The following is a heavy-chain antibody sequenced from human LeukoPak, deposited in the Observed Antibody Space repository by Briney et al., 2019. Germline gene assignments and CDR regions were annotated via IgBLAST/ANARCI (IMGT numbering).Heavy chain of an antibody. CDR2: IIPILGIA. CDR1: GGTFSSYA. J-gene: IGHJ3*02. V-gene: IGHV1-69*04. D-gene: IGHD6-19*01. Sequence: GASVKVSCKASGGTFSSYAISWVRQAPGQGLEWMGRIIPILGIANYAQKFQGRVTITADKSTSTAYMELSSLRSEDTAVYYCARGGSSGWYKSAFDIWGQGTMVTVSS. CDR3: ARGGSSGWYKSAFDI.